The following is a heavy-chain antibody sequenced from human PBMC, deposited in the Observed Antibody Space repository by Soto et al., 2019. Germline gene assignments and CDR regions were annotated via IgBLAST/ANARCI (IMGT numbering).Heavy chain of an antibody. V-gene: IGHV4-4*02. Sequence: PSETLSLTCAVSGGSISSSNWWSWVRQPPGKGLEWIGEIYHSGSTNYNPSLKSRVTISVDKSKNQFSLKLSSVTAADTAVYYFARDPPSGSHAFDIWGQGTMVTVSS. D-gene: IGHD3-10*01. CDR2: IYHSGST. CDR1: GGSISSSNW. J-gene: IGHJ3*02. CDR3: ARDPPSGSHAFDI.